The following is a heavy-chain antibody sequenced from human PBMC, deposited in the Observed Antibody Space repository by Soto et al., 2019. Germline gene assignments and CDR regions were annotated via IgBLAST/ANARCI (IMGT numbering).Heavy chain of an antibody. CDR1: GYSFTSYW. CDR2: INPSDSYT. D-gene: IGHD2-2*02. Sequence: XESLTISCQGSGYSFTSYWIGWVRQRPGKGLEWMGRINPSDSYTTHSPSFQGHVTISTDESFSTAYLQWSGLKASDTAMYYCARLGYCTGTSCYTFDSWGQGTLVTVSS. J-gene: IGHJ4*02. V-gene: IGHV5-10-1*01. CDR3: ARLGYCTGTSCYTFDS.